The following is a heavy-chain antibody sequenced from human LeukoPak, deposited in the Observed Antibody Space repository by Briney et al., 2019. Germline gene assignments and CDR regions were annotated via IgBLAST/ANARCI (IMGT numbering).Heavy chain of an antibody. Sequence: GGSLRLSCAASGFTVSSNYMSWVRQAPGKGLEWVSVIYSGGSTYYADSVKGRFTISRDNSKNTLYLQMNSLRAEDTAVYYCAREKTSGYYFDYWGQGTLVTVSS. CDR3: AREKTSGYYFDY. D-gene: IGHD3-10*01. V-gene: IGHV3-53*01. CDR2: IYSGGST. J-gene: IGHJ4*02. CDR1: GFTVSSNY.